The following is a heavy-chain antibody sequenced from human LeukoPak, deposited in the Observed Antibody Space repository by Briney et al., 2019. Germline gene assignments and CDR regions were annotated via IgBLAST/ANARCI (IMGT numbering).Heavy chain of an antibody. J-gene: IGHJ4*02. CDR1: GLTFRSYV. Sequence: GGSLRLSCAASGLTFRSYVMSWVRQAPGKGLEWVSSISGSGGTTYYADSVKGRFTISRDNAKNSLYLQMNSLRAEDTAVYYCARAWGNIDYWGQGTLVTVSS. CDR2: ISGSGGTT. CDR3: ARAWGNIDY. D-gene: IGHD3-16*01. V-gene: IGHV3-23*01.